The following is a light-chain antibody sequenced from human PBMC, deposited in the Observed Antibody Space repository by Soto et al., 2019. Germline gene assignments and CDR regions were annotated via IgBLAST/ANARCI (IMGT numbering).Light chain of an antibody. CDR1: QSVSSSY. Sequence: EMVLTQSPGNRSLSPGERAPLSCRASQSVSSSYLAWYQQKPGQAPRLLIYGASSRATGIPDRFSGSGSGTDFTLTISRLEPEDFAVYYCQQYGTSPPTFRGRTTV. V-gene: IGKV3-20*01. CDR3: QQYGTSPPT. J-gene: IGKJ4*01. CDR2: GAS.